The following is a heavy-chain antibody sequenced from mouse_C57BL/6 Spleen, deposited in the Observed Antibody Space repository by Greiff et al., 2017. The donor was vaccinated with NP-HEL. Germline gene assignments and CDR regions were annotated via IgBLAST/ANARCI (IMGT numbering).Heavy chain of an antibody. CDR1: GYAFSSSW. CDR2: IYPGDGDT. Sequence: VQLQQSGPELVKPGASVKISCKASGYAFSSSWMNWVKQRPGKGLEWIGRIYPGDGDTNYNGKFKGKATLTADKSSSTAYMQLSSLTSADSAVYFCASYYGNYEYFDVWGTGTTVTVSS. CDR3: ASYYGNYEYFDV. J-gene: IGHJ1*03. D-gene: IGHD2-1*01. V-gene: IGHV1-82*01.